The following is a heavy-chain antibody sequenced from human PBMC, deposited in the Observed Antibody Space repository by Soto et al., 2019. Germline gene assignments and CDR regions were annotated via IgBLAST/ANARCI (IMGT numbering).Heavy chain of an antibody. J-gene: IGHJ4*02. V-gene: IGHV1-69*13. CDR1: GGTFSSYA. D-gene: IGHD6-25*01. CDR2: IIPIFGAA. Sequence: ASVKVSCKASGGTFSSYAISWVRQAPGQGLEWMGGIIPIFGAANYAQKFQGRVTITADESTSTAYMELSSLRSEDTAVYYCAREEAPHPAALGVGGRGTLV. CDR3: AREEAPHPAALGV.